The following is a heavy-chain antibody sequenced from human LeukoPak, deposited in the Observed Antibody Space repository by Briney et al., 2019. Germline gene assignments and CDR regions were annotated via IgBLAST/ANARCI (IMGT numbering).Heavy chain of an antibody. V-gene: IGHV1-18*01. Sequence: ASVKVSCKASGYTFTSYGISWVRQAPGQGLEWMGWISAYNGNTNYAQKLQGRVTMTTDTSTSTAYMELRSLRSDDTAVYYCARVGVLRYFDWSRNYYGMDVWGQGTTVTVSS. CDR1: GYTFTSYG. CDR2: ISAYNGNT. CDR3: ARVGVLRYFDWSRNYYGMDV. D-gene: IGHD3-9*01. J-gene: IGHJ6*02.